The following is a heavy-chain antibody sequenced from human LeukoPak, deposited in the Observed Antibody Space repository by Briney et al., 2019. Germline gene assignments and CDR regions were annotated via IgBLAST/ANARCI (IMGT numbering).Heavy chain of an antibody. V-gene: IGHV4-4*07. CDR2: IYTSGST. CDR1: GGSISSYY. CDR3: AREGIAAAGTWGYFDY. J-gene: IGHJ4*02. Sequence: SKTLSLTCTVSGGSISSYYWSWIRQPAGKGLERIGRIYTSGSTNYNPSLKSRVTMSVDTSKNQFSLKLSSVTAADTAVYYCAREGIAAAGTWGYFDYWGQGTLVTVSS. D-gene: IGHD6-13*01.